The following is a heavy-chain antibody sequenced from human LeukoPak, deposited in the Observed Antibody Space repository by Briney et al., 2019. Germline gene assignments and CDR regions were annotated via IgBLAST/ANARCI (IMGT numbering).Heavy chain of an antibody. CDR1: GFTFSSYS. J-gene: IGHJ4*02. Sequence: GGSLRLSCAASGFTFSSYSMNWVRQAPGKGLEWVSSISSSSSYIYYADSVKGRFTISRDNAKNSLSLQMNSLRAEDTAVYYCARAGYSSGWCFDYWGQGTLVTVSS. CDR2: ISSSSSYI. CDR3: ARAGYSSGWCFDY. V-gene: IGHV3-21*01. D-gene: IGHD6-19*01.